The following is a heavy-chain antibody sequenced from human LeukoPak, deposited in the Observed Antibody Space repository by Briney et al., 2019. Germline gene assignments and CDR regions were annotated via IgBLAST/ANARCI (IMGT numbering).Heavy chain of an antibody. CDR3: ARAPGYGDSYFDY. CDR2: IYYSGST. J-gene: IGHJ4*02. D-gene: IGHD4-17*01. V-gene: IGHV4-30-4*01. Sequence: SETLSLTCTVSGGPISSGDYYWSWIRQPPGKGLEWIGYIYYSGSTYYNPSLKSRVTISVDTSKNQFSLKLSSVTAADTAVYYCARAPGYGDSYFDYWGQGTLVTVSS. CDR1: GGPISSGDYY.